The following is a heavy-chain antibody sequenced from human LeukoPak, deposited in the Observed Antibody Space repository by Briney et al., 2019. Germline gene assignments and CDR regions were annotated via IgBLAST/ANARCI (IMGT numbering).Heavy chain of an antibody. CDR1: GYTFISYY. CDR2: MNPNSGNT. V-gene: IGHV1-8*02. J-gene: IGHJ5*01. D-gene: IGHD5-12*01. Sequence: GASVKVSCKASGYTFISYYMHWVRQAPGQGLEGMGWMNPNSGNTGYAQKFQGRVTMTRHTSIGTAYMELSSLRSEDTAVYYCAGAPFRPGRGYNGYEFDSWGQGTLVTVSS. CDR3: AGAPFRPGRGYNGYEFDS.